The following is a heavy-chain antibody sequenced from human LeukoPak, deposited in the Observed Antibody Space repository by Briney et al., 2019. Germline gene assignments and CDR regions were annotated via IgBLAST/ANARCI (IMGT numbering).Heavy chain of an antibody. Sequence: SETLSLTCGVYGGSFSDYYWSWIRQPPAKGLEWVGEINHSGSTNYNPSLKSRVTVSLDVSKNQFTLRLTSVTAADTAVYYCATGQYTGYPTHWGQGTLVTVSS. CDR3: ATGQYTGYPTH. CDR1: GGSFSDYY. D-gene: IGHD3-9*01. V-gene: IGHV4-34*01. J-gene: IGHJ4*02. CDR2: INHSGST.